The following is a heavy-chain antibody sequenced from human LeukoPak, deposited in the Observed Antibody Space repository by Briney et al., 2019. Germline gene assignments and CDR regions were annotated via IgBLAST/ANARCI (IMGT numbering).Heavy chain of an antibody. J-gene: IGHJ6*02. Sequence: PGGSLRLSCAASGFSFSSYAMHWVRQTPGKGLEWVAVISYDGSTKYYLDSVKGRFTLSRDNSRNTLYLQMNSLRAEDTAVYYCARDQVAAAGTGYYYVMDVWGQGTTVTVSS. V-gene: IGHV3-30-3*01. CDR1: GFSFSSYA. CDR3: ARDQVAAAGTGYYYVMDV. D-gene: IGHD6-13*01. CDR2: ISYDGSTK.